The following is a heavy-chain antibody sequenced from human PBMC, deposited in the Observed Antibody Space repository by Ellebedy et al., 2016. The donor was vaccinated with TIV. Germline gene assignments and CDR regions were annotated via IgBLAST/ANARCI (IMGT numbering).Heavy chain of an antibody. Sequence: SETLSLXXTVSGGSISSSSSYWGWLRQPPGKGLEWIGSIYYSGSTYYNPSLKSRVTISVDTSKNQFSLKLSSVTAADTAVYYCARHRDYYYGMDVWGQGTTVTVSS. V-gene: IGHV4-39*01. CDR1: GGSISSSSSY. CDR2: IYYSGST. CDR3: ARHRDYYYGMDV. J-gene: IGHJ6*02. D-gene: IGHD3-10*01.